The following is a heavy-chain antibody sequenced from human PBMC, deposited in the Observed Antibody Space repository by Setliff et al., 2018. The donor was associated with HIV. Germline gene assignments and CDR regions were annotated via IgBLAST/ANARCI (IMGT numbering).Heavy chain of an antibody. V-gene: IGHV1-69*10. Sequence: ASVKVSCKASGGAFRTYGVSWVRLAPGQGLEWMGGIVPVLNRADYAQRFHGRVTITADESTNTVYMELRSLTPEDTAIYYCVKDGSQSGLYFHYIDVWGKGTTVTVSS. CDR1: GGAFRTYG. CDR3: VKDGSQSGLYFHYIDV. CDR2: IVPVLNRA. J-gene: IGHJ6*03. D-gene: IGHD2-2*02.